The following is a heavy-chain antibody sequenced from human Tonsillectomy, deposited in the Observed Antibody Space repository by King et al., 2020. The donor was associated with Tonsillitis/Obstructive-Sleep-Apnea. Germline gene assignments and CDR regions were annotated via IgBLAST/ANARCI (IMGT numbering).Heavy chain of an antibody. V-gene: IGHV1-46*01. CDR2: INPSGGST. CDR1: GYTFTSYY. CDR3: ARDGSVATRPLDY. Sequence: QLVQSGAEVKKPGASVKVSCKASGYTFTSYYIHWVRQAPGQGLEWMGIINPSGGSTSYAQKFQGRVTMTRDTTTSTVYMELSSLRSEETAVYYCARDGSVATRPLDYWGQGTLVTVSS. D-gene: IGHD6-6*01. J-gene: IGHJ4*02.